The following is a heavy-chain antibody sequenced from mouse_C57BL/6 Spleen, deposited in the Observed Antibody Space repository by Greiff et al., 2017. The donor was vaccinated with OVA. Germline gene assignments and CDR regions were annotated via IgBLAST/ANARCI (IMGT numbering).Heavy chain of an antibody. V-gene: IGHV5-6*01. Sequence: VQLQQSGGDLVKPGGSLKLSCAASGFTFSSYGMSWVRQTPDKRLEWVATISSGGSYTYYPDSVKGRFTISRDNAKNTLYLQMSSLKSEDTAMYYCARITTVEKGFDYWGQGTTLTVSS. D-gene: IGHD1-1*01. CDR1: GFTFSSYG. CDR3: ARITTVEKGFDY. J-gene: IGHJ2*01. CDR2: ISSGGSYT.